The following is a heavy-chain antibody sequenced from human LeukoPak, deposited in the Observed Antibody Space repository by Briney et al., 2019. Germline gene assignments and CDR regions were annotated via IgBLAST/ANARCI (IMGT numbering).Heavy chain of an antibody. J-gene: IGHJ3*02. V-gene: IGHV4-30-4*08. D-gene: IGHD4-17*01. Sequence: SQTLSLTCTVSGGSISSGDYYWSWIRQPPGKGLEWIGYIYYSGSTYYNPSLKSRVTISVDTANNQFSLKLISVTGADSCAFYCARVMTTKAFDIWGQGTMVTVSS. CDR2: IYYSGST. CDR3: ARVMTTKAFDI. CDR1: GGSISSGDYY.